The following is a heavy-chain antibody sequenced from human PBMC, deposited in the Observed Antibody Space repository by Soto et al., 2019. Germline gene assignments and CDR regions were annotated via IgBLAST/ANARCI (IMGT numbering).Heavy chain of an antibody. Sequence: VQLVESGGGLVKPGGSLRLSCAASGFTFSNAWMSWVRQPPGKGLEWIGYIYYSGSTNYNPSLKSRVTISVDTSKNQFSLKLSSVTAADTAVYYCARGRGKVDYYDSSGYYFSHGMDVWGQGTTVTVSS. J-gene: IGHJ6*02. CDR3: ARGRGKVDYYDSSGYYFSHGMDV. D-gene: IGHD3-22*01. CDR1: GFTFSNAW. V-gene: IGHV4-59*01. CDR2: IYYSGST.